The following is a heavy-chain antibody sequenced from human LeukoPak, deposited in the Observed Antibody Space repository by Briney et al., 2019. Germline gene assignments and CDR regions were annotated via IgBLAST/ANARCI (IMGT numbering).Heavy chain of an antibody. V-gene: IGHV1-2*06. CDR1: GYTFTGYY. CDR2: INPNSGGT. D-gene: IGHD6-13*01. Sequence: ASVTVSCKASGYTFTGYYMHWVRQAPGQGLEWMGRINPNSGGTNYAQKFQGRVTMTRDTSISTAYMELSRLRSDDTAVYYCAREGYSSSPFQHWGQGTLVTVSS. CDR3: AREGYSSSPFQH. J-gene: IGHJ1*01.